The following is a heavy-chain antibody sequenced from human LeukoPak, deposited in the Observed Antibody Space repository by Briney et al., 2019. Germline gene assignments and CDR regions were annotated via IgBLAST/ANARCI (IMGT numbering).Heavy chain of an antibody. CDR3: ARGHTYYYDSSGYYLFNY. Sequence: GGSLRLSCAASGFTFSSYAMSWVRQAPGKGLEWVSAISGSGGSTYYADSVKGRFTISRDNSKNTLYLQMNSLRAEDTAVYYCARGHTYYYDSSGYYLFNYWGQGTLVTVSS. CDR1: GFTFSSYA. J-gene: IGHJ4*02. V-gene: IGHV3-23*01. CDR2: ISGSGGST. D-gene: IGHD3-22*01.